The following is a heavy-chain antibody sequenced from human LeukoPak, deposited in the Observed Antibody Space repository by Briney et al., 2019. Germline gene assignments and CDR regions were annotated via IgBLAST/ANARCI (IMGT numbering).Heavy chain of an antibody. Sequence: SETLSLTCTVSGGSISSGGYYWRWIRQHPGKGLEWIGYIYYSGSTYYNPSLKSRVTISVDTSKNQFSLKLSSVTAADTAVYYCARDNSDFDEYAFDIWGQGTMVTVSS. V-gene: IGHV4-31*03. J-gene: IGHJ3*02. D-gene: IGHD1-1*01. CDR2: IYYSGST. CDR1: GGSISSGGYY. CDR3: ARDNSDFDEYAFDI.